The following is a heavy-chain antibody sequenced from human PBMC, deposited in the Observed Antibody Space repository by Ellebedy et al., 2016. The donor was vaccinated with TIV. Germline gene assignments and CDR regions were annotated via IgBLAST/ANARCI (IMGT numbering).Heavy chain of an antibody. CDR3: ARGAMAAAGDDY. D-gene: IGHD6-13*01. J-gene: IGHJ4*02. CDR2: ISSNSNYI. V-gene: IGHV3-21*01. Sequence: GESLKISCAASGFTFSSYSMNWVRQAPGKGLGWVSSISSNSNYIYYADSVRGRFTISRDNAKKSLYLQMNSLRAEDTAVDYRARGAMAAAGDDYWGQGTLVTVSS. CDR1: GFTFSSYS.